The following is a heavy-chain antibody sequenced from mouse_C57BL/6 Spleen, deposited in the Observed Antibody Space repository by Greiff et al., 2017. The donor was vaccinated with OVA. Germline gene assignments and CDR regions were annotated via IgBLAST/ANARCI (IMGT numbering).Heavy chain of an antibody. V-gene: IGHV5-16*01. D-gene: IGHD2-12*01. CDR3: ASLRRDYAMDY. J-gene: IGHJ4*01. CDR2: INYDGSST. CDR1: GFTFSDYY. Sequence: EVKLVESEGGLVQPGSSMKLSCTASGFTFSDYYMAWVRQVPEKGLEWVANINYDGSSTYYLDSLKSRFIISRDNAKNILYLQMSSLKSEDTATYYCASLRRDYAMDYWGQGTSVTVSS.